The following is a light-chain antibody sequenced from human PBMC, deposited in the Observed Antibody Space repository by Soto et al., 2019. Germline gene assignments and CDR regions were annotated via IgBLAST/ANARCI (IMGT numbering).Light chain of an antibody. V-gene: IGLV2-14*01. CDR2: EVS. Sequence: QSALTQPASVSGSPGQSITISCTGTSSDVGGYNYVSWYQQHPGKAPKLMIYEVSNRPSGVSNRFSGSKSGNTASLTISGLQAEDEADYYCSSYTSSIPFVFGNGTKFTGL. CDR1: SSDVGGYNY. CDR3: SSYTSSIPFV. J-gene: IGLJ1*01.